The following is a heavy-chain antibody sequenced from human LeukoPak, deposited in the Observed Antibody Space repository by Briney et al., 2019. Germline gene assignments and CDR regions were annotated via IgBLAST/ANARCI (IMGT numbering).Heavy chain of an antibody. Sequence: GGSLRLSCVASEFTFRSYSMNWVRQAPGKGLEWVSYISSSSTIYYADSVKGRFTIYRDNAKNSLYLQMSSMRAEDTAVYCCASGAAVGASRFDYWGQGTLVTVSS. CDR2: ISSSSTI. V-gene: IGHV3-48*01. CDR3: ASGAAVGASRFDY. CDR1: EFTFRSYS. J-gene: IGHJ4*02. D-gene: IGHD6-13*01.